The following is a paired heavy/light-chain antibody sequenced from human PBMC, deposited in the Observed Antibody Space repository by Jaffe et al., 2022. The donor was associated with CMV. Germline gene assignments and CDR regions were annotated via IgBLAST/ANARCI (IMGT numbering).Light chain of an antibody. CDR1: QSVSSSY. CDR2: GAS. Sequence: EIVLTQSPGTLSLSPGERATLSCRASQSVSSSYLAWYQQKPGQAPRLLIYGASSRATGIPDRFSGSGSGTDFTLTISRLEPEDFAVYYCQQYGSSPVYTFGQGTKLEIK. J-gene: IGKJ2*01. CDR3: QQYGSSPVYT. V-gene: IGKV3-20*01.
Heavy chain of an antibody. CDR1: GGSFSGYY. CDR3: ARRLRVVVPAASWAVQYMDV. CDR2: INHSGST. D-gene: IGHD2-2*01. Sequence: QVQLQQWGAGLLKPSETLSLTCAVYGGSFSGYYWSWIRQPPGKGLEWIGEINHSGSTNYNPSLKSRVTISVDTSKNQFSLKLSSVTAADTAVYYCARRLRVVVPAASWAVQYMDVWGKGTTVTVSS. V-gene: IGHV4-34*01. J-gene: IGHJ6*03.